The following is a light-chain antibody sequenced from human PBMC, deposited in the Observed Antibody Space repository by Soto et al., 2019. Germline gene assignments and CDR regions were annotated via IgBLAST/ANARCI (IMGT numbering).Light chain of an antibody. Sequence: ETVMTQSPVTLSVSPGERATLSCRASQSVFSNLAWYQQKPGQAPRLLIYGASTRATGIPARFSGSGSGTEFTLTISSLQSEDFAVYYCQQYNNWPPLTFGGGTKVEIK. CDR3: QQYNNWPPLT. J-gene: IGKJ4*01. CDR2: GAS. V-gene: IGKV3-15*01. CDR1: QSVFSN.